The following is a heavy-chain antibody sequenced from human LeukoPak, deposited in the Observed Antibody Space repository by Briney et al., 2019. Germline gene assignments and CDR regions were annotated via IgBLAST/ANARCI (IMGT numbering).Heavy chain of an antibody. CDR2: ISSGSRTI. CDR1: GFTFSGYS. Sequence: PGGSLRLSCAASGFTFSGYSMNWVRQAPGRGLERLSYISSGSRTIFYADSVKGRFTISRDNGKNSLFLLMSSLRADDTAVYYCVRESITGDRDFDYWGQGTLITVSS. V-gene: IGHV3-48*01. J-gene: IGHJ4*02. CDR3: VRESITGDRDFDY. D-gene: IGHD7-27*01.